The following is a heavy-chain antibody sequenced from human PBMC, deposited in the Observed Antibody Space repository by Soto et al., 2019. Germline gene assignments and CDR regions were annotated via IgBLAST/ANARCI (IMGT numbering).Heavy chain of an antibody. J-gene: IGHJ6*02. V-gene: IGHV2-70*01. CDR3: ARTRGYCSSTSCCYYYYGMDV. CDR1: GFSLSTSGMC. Sequence: SGPTLVNPTQTLTLTCTFSGFSLSTSGMCVSWIRQPPGKALEWLALIDWDDDKYYSTSLKTRLTISKDTSKNQVVLTMTNMDPVDTATYYCARTRGYCSSTSCCYYYYGMDVWGQGTTVTVSS. D-gene: IGHD2-2*01. CDR2: IDWDDDK.